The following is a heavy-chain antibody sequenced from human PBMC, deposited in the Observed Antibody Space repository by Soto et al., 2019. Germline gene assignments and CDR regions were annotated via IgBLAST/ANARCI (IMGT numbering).Heavy chain of an antibody. CDR2: ISSSGTTM. V-gene: IGHV3-48*03. J-gene: IGHJ4*02. Sequence: LRLSCVASEFTFSGYEMNWVRQAPGKGLEWVSYISSSGTTMYYIDSVKGRSTISRDNGKKSLYLQMNRLRAEDTAVYYCVRFGGAAAGPGDYWGQGTLVTVSS. CDR3: VRFGGAAAGPGDY. CDR1: EFTFSGYE. D-gene: IGHD6-13*01.